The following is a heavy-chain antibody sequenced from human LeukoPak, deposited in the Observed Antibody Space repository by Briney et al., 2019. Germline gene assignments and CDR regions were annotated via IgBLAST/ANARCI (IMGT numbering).Heavy chain of an antibody. CDR3: ARGTYYDSSGYYYSLRFDL. D-gene: IGHD3-22*01. CDR1: GSSVTNSPLY. CDR2: IHPSGST. J-gene: IGHJ2*01. Sequence: PSQTLSLTCTVSGSSVTNSPLYWSWIRQPAGKGLEWIGQIHPSGSTNYNPSLKSRVTISVDTSKNQFSLKLSSVTAADTAVYYCARGTYYDSSGYYYSLRFDLWGRGTLVTVSS. V-gene: IGHV4-61*09.